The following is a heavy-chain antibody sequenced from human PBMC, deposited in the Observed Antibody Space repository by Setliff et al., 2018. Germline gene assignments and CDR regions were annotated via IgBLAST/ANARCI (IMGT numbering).Heavy chain of an antibody. CDR1: GFTFSSYW. V-gene: IGHV3-48*04. D-gene: IGHD2-15*01. Sequence: GGSLRLSCAASGFTFSSYWMHWVRQAPGKGLEWVSYISSSGSTIYYADSVKGRFTISRDNAKNSLYLQMNSLRAEDTAVYYCASRPAYWVPRAFDIWGQGTMVTVSS. CDR2: ISSSGSTI. J-gene: IGHJ3*02. CDR3: ASRPAYWVPRAFDI.